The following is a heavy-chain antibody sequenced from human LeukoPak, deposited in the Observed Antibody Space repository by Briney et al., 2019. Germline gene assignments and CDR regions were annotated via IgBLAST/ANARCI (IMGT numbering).Heavy chain of an antibody. CDR3: ATRNWYAY. CDR2: FDPEDGET. V-gene: IGHV1-24*01. CDR1: GYTLTELS. J-gene: IGHJ4*02. D-gene: IGHD1-1*01. Sequence: ASVKVSCKVSGYTLTELSMHWVRQAPGKGLEWMGGFDPEDGETIYAQKFQGRVTVTEDTSTDTAYMELSSLRSEDTAVYYCATRNWYAYWGQGTLVTVSS.